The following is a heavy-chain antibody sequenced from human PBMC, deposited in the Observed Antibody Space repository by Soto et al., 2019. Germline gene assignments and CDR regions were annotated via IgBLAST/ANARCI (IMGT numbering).Heavy chain of an antibody. Sequence: EAQLVESGGGLVQPGGSLRLSCAASGFTLSPYHMDWVRQAPGKGLEWVAYINAGSSTIHYADSVRGRFTISRDNAKNSLYLQMDSLRAEDTAVYYCARDGSTETTNFHYAMDVWGQGTTVTVSS. CDR3: ARDGSTETTNFHYAMDV. J-gene: IGHJ6*02. V-gene: IGHV3-48*03. CDR1: GFTLSPYH. D-gene: IGHD4-17*01. CDR2: INAGSSTI.